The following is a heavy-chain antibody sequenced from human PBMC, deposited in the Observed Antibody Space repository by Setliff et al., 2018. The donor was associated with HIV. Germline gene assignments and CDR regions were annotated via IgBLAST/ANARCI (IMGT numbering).Heavy chain of an antibody. V-gene: IGHV4-59*11. D-gene: IGHD6-6*01. J-gene: IGHJ4*02. CDR1: YGSISGHY. CDR3: ARHDTEYSSYPIDY. CDR2: IHHSGGT. Sequence: SETLSLTCTVSYGSISGHYWTWIQQPPGKGLEWIGYIHHSGGTQYNPSLMSRLTMSVDSSKNQFSLSLSSVTAADTAVYYCARHDTEYSSYPIDYWGQGNLVTVSS.